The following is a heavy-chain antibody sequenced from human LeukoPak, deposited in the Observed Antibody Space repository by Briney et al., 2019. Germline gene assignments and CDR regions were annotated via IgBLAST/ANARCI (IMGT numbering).Heavy chain of an antibody. CDR1: GFTFSSYA. CDR3: ANARGG. J-gene: IGHJ4*02. CDR2: ISDSGGNT. Sequence: PGGSLRLSCAASGFTFSSYAMSWVRQAPGKGLEWVSAISDSGGNTYYADSMKGRFTISRGNSKNTLYLQMNSLRADDTAIYYCANARGGWGQGTLVTVSS. V-gene: IGHV3-23*01. D-gene: IGHD3-10*01.